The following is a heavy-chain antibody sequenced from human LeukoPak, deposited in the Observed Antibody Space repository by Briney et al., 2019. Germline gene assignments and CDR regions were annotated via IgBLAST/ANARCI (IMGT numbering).Heavy chain of an antibody. D-gene: IGHD6-19*01. CDR1: GFTFSSYS. J-gene: IGHJ4*02. V-gene: IGHV3-21*01. CDR3: ARDRSGWYVFDY. Sequence: GGSLRLSCAASGFTFSSYSMNWVRQAPGKGLKWVSSISSSSSSYIYYADSVKGRFTISRDNAKNSLYLQMNSLRAEDTAVYYCARDRSGWYVFDYWGQGTLVTVSS. CDR2: ISSSSSSYI.